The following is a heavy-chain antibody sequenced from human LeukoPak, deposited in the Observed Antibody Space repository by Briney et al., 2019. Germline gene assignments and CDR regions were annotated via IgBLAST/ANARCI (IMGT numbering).Heavy chain of an antibody. J-gene: IGHJ4*02. D-gene: IGHD6-6*01. CDR1: GGSFSGYY. V-gene: IGHV4-34*01. Sequence: SDTLSLTCAVYGGSFSGYYWSWIRQPPGKGLEWIGEINHSGSTNYNPSLKSRVTMFEDKSKNQFSLRLSSVTVADTAVYYCARHFAYSSSSYFDYWGQGSLVTVSS. CDR3: ARHFAYSSSSYFDY. CDR2: INHSGST.